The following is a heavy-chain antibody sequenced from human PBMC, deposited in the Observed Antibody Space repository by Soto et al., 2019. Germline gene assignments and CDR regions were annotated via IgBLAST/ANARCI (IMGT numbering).Heavy chain of an antibody. CDR1: GDSISRGGYS. J-gene: IGHJ6*02. CDR3: ARGSSSYYDYRMDV. V-gene: IGHV4-30-2*01. D-gene: IGHD6-6*01. Sequence: TLSLTCAVSGDSISRGGYSWTWIRQPPGKALEWLGNIYDSGSTSYNPSLKSRVTISVHTSKNQFSLRLTPVTGEDTDVYLWARGSSSYYDYRMDVWGQGTTVTVSS. CDR2: IYDSGST.